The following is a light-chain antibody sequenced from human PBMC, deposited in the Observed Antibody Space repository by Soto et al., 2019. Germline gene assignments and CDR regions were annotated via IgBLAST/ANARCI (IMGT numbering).Light chain of an antibody. Sequence: EMVLTQSLVTLSVSPGERATLSCRASQSVSSNLAWYQQKPGQAPRLLIYGASTRATGIPARFSGSGSGTEFTLTISSLQSEDYAVYYCRQYNNWPPWTFGQGTKVDI. CDR3: RQYNNWPPWT. V-gene: IGKV3-15*01. CDR1: QSVSSN. CDR2: GAS. J-gene: IGKJ1*01.